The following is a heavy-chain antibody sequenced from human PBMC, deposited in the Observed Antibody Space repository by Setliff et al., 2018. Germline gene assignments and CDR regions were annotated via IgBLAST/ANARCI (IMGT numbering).Heavy chain of an antibody. CDR2: LYTGGST. CDR1: GGSVSSGSYY. D-gene: IGHD7-27*01. J-gene: IGHJ4*02. Sequence: SETLSLTCTVSGGSVSSGSYYWSWIRQPAGKGLEWIGRLYTGGSTNYNPALKSRVSFSVDASKNHFSLKLNDVTAADTAVYYCARAGDRGFGIDYWGQGALVTVSS. CDR3: ARAGDRGFGIDY. V-gene: IGHV4-61*02.